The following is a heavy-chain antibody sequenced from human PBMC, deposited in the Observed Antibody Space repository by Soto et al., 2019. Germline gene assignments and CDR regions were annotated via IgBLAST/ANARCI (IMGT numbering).Heavy chain of an antibody. CDR2: IYPGDSET. CDR1: GYSFTRYW. J-gene: IGHJ4*02. CDR3: ARATSPVAAYDY. V-gene: IGHV5-51*03. Sequence: EVQLVQSETEVKKPGESLKISCKDSGYSFTRYWIAWLRQMPGKGLEWMGIIYPGDSETRYSPSFQGQVTISADKSTSTAYLQWSSLRASDTAMYYCARATSPVAAYDYWGQGTLVTVSS. D-gene: IGHD6-19*01.